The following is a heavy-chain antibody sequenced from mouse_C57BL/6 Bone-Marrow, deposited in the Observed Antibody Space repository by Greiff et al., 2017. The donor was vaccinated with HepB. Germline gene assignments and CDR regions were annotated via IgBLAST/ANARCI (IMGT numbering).Heavy chain of an antibody. Sequence: VQLVESGAELVKPGASVKISCKASGYAFSSYWMNWVKQRPGKGLEWIGQIYPGDGDTNYNGKFKGKATLTADKSSSTAYMQLISLTSEDSAVYFCASGDGYYDFFDYWGQGTTLTVSS. V-gene: IGHV1-80*01. CDR1: GYAFSSYW. CDR3: ASGDGYYDFFDY. D-gene: IGHD2-3*01. J-gene: IGHJ2*01. CDR2: IYPGDGDT.